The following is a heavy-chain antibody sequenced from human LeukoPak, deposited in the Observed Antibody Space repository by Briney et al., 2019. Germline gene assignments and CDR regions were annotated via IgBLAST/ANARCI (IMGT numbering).Heavy chain of an antibody. Sequence: ASVKVSCKASGYTFTSYAMHWVRQAPGQRLEWMGWINAGNGNTKYSQKFQGRVTITRDTSASTAYMELSSLGSEDTAVYYCARAPGIYYPEDYWGQGTLVTVSS. CDR1: GYTFTSYA. CDR2: INAGNGNT. D-gene: IGHD3-10*01. V-gene: IGHV1-3*01. J-gene: IGHJ4*02. CDR3: ARAPGIYYPEDY.